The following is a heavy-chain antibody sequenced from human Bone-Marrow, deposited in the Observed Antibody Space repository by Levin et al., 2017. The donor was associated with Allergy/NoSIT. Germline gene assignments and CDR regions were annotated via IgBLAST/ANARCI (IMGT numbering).Heavy chain of an antibody. CDR1: GFPFDDYA. CDR3: AKVGNIKSYDEYGYFDS. D-gene: IGHD3-16*01. J-gene: IGHJ4*02. V-gene: IGHV3-9*01. CDR2: ISWNSNSL. Sequence: GGSLRLSCTASGFPFDDYAMHWVRQAPGKGLEWVSGISWNSNSLAYAGSVSGRFTISRDNAKNTLYLEMSSLRPEDTALYYCAKVGNIKSYDEYGYFDSWGQGSLVTVSS.